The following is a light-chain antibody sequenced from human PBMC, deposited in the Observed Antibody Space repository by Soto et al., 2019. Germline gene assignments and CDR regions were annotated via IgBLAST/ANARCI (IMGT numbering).Light chain of an antibody. J-gene: IGLJ3*02. Sequence: QSVLTQPPSASGTPGQRVIISCSGRSSNIGSNYVYWFQHLPGTAPKLLIYANDQRPSGVPDRFSGSKSGTSASLAISGLRSEDEADYYCAAWDDSLGGSWVFCGGTKLTVL. CDR3: AAWDDSLGGSWV. CDR1: SSNIGSNY. CDR2: AND. V-gene: IGLV1-47*02.